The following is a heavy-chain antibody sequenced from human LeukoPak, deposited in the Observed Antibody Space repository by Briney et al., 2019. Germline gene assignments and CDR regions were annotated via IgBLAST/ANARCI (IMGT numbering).Heavy chain of an antibody. D-gene: IGHD3-16*02. CDR1: GGSISSYY. J-gene: IGHJ4*02. Sequence: SETLSLTCTVSGGSISSYYWSWIRQPPGKGLEWIGYIYYSGSTNYNPSLKSRVTISVDTSKNQFSLKLSSVTAADTAVYYCARGDIMITFGGVIVAYDYWGQGTLVTVSS. CDR2: IYYSGST. V-gene: IGHV4-59*01. CDR3: ARGDIMITFGGVIVAYDY.